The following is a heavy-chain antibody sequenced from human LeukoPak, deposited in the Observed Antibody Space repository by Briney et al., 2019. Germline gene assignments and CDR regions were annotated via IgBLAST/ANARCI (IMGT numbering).Heavy chain of an antibody. V-gene: IGHV4-59*01. CDR2: IYYSGST. Sequence: SETLSLTCTVSGGSISSYYWSWIRQPPGKGLEWIGYIYYSGSTNYNPSLKSRVTISVDTSKNQFSLKLSSVTAADTAVYYCATSLDSSGYWDAFDIWGQVTIVTVSS. CDR3: ATSLDSSGYWDAFDI. D-gene: IGHD3-22*01. J-gene: IGHJ3*02. CDR1: GGSISSYY.